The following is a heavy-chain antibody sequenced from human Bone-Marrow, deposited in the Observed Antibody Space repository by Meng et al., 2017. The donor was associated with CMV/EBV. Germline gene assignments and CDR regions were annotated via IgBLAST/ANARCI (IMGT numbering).Heavy chain of an antibody. CDR1: GFTFSSYA. D-gene: IGHD1-26*01. CDR3: ASGTYFDY. J-gene: IGHJ4*02. Sequence: GESLKTSCAASGFTFSSYAMHWVRQAPGKGLEWVAVISYDGSNKYYADSVKGRFTISRDNSKNTLYLQMNSLRAEDTAVYYCASGTYFDYWGQGSLVTVSS. CDR2: ISYDGSNK. V-gene: IGHV3-30*04.